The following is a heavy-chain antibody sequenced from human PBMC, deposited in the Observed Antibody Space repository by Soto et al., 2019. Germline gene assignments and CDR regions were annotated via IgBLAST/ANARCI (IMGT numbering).Heavy chain of an antibody. CDR3: ARGHSLRRDYYYYGMDV. V-gene: IGHV3-33*01. D-gene: IGHD3-10*01. CDR2: IWYDGSNK. J-gene: IGHJ6*02. CDR1: GFTFSSYG. Sequence: GGSLRLSCAASGFTFSSYGMHWVRQAPGKGLEWVAVIWYDGSNKYYADSVKGRFTISRDNSKNTLYLQMNSLRAEDTAVYYCARGHSLRRDYYYYGMDVWGQGTTVTVYS.